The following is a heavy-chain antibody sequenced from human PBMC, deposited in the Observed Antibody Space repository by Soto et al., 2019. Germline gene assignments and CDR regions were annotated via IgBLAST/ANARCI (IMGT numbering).Heavy chain of an antibody. Sequence: QVQLQESGPGLVEPSQTLALTCTVSGASVSSGDYYWSWIRQPPGKGLEWIGYPYNSGNSYYNPSIKSQVAISVDTSKNHFSLKVISVTAADTAIYYCAIVGRDTRDYWAFDIWGQGTMVTVSS. CDR3: AIVGRDTRDYWAFDI. CDR2: PYNSGNS. D-gene: IGHD3-9*01. CDR1: GASVSSGDYY. V-gene: IGHV4-30-4*01. J-gene: IGHJ3*02.